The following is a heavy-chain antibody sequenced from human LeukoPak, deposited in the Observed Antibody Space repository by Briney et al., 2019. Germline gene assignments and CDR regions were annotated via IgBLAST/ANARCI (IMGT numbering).Heavy chain of an antibody. CDR3: ARRRGDYGSGSYYNAKIYY. V-gene: IGHV4-59*08. CDR2: IYYSGST. D-gene: IGHD3-10*01. J-gene: IGHJ4*02. Sequence: SETLSLTCTVSGGSISSYYWSWIRQPPGKGLEWIGYIYYSGSTNYNPSLKSRVTISVDTSKNQFSLKLSSVTAADPAVYYCARRRGDYGSGSYYNAKIYYWGQGTPVTVSS. CDR1: GGSISSYY.